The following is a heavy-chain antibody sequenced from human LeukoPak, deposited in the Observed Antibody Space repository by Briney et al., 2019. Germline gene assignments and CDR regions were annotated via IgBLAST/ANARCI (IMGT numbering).Heavy chain of an antibody. CDR2: ISWNSGSI. D-gene: IGHD3-22*01. V-gene: IGHV3-9*03. J-gene: IGHJ4*02. CDR3: AKGHNPYYYDSSGLDY. Sequence: GRSLRLSCAASGFTFDDYAMHWVRQAPGKGLEWVSGISWNSGSIGYADSVKGRFTISRDNAKNSLYLQMNSLRAEDMALYYCAKGHNPYYYDSSGLDYWGQGTLVTVSS. CDR1: GFTFDDYA.